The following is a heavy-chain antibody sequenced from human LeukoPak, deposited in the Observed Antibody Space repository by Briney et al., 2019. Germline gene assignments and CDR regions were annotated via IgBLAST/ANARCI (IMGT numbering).Heavy chain of an antibody. J-gene: IGHJ5*02. V-gene: IGHV4-39*07. CDR2: IFRNWNI. Sequence: SETLSLTCTVSGGSISSNCHYWGWIRQPPGTGLEWIAKIFRNWNIAYNPSLRRLVIISIDTSQNQLSLRLRSVSAGDTAVYYCARVGWGNVAAYPNWLDPWGQGTVVTVSS. D-gene: IGHD3-16*01. CDR3: ARVGWGNVAAYPNWLDP. CDR1: GGSISSNCHY.